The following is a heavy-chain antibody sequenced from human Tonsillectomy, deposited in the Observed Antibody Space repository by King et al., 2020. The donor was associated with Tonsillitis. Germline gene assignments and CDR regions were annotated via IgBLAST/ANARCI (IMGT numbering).Heavy chain of an antibody. CDR3: ARIVRGGTTDY. J-gene: IGHJ4*01. CDR1: GGSINSYY. CDR2: IYASGTS. Sequence: QLQESGPGLVKPSETLSLTCTVSGGSINSYYWSWIRQPAGKGLEWVGRIYASGTSDHNPSLKSRVTMSLDKSKNRFFLQLTSMAAADTAIYYCARIVRGGTTDYWGRGILVTVSS. V-gene: IGHV4-4*07. D-gene: IGHD3-10*01.